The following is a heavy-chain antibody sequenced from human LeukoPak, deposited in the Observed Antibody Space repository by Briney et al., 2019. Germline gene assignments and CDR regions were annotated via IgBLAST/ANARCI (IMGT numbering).Heavy chain of an antibody. V-gene: IGHV4-39*01. D-gene: IGHD2-2*01. CDR3: ARHLVVPATTYYYYYMDV. CDR2: VYFTGSP. Sequence: SETLSLTCTVSGDSMSSNYYYWGWIRQLPGKGLEWIGTVYFTGSPYYNPSLKSRVTISVDTSETQFSLTLSSVTAADTAVYFCARHLVVPATTYYYYYMDVWGKGTTVTVSS. CDR1: GDSMSSNYYY. J-gene: IGHJ6*03.